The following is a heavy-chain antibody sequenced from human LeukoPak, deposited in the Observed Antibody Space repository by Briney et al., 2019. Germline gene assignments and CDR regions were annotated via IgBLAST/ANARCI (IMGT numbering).Heavy chain of an antibody. V-gene: IGHV3-30*02. CDR2: IRYDGSNK. Sequence: GGSLRLSCAASGFTFSSYGMHWVRQAPGKGPEWVAFIRYDGSNKYYADSVKGRFTISRDNSKNTLYLQMNSLRAEDTAVYYCAYDLGATADFDYWGQGTLVTVSS. CDR1: GFTFSSYG. D-gene: IGHD1-26*01. CDR3: AYDLGATADFDY. J-gene: IGHJ4*02.